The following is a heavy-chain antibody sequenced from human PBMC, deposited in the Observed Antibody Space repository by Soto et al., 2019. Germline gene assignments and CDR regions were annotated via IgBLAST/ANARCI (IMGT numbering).Heavy chain of an antibody. D-gene: IGHD3-9*01. J-gene: IGHJ5*02. Sequence: EVQLVESGGGLVQPGGSLRLSCEASGFTFSSNGMNWVRQAPGKGLEWVSFISIGSSTINYADSVRGRFTISRDNAKNSLYLQMNSLRDEDTAVYYCARDWGVYDSDIWTYIPHLEPWGQGTLVTVSS. CDR1: GFTFSSNG. CDR2: ISIGSSTI. CDR3: ARDWGVYDSDIWTYIPHLEP. V-gene: IGHV3-48*02.